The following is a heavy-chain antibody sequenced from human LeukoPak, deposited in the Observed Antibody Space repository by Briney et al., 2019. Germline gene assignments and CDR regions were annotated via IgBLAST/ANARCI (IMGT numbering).Heavy chain of an antibody. D-gene: IGHD3-22*01. CDR1: GGSISSYY. J-gene: IGHJ4*02. Sequence: PSETLSLTCTVSGGSISSYYWSWIRQPPGKGLEWIGDIYYSGSTNYNPSLKSRVTISVDSSKNQFSLKLSSVTAADTAVYYCARERVYYYDSSGAPFDYWGQGTLVTVSS. CDR3: ARERVYYYDSSGAPFDY. V-gene: IGHV4-59*12. CDR2: IYYSGST.